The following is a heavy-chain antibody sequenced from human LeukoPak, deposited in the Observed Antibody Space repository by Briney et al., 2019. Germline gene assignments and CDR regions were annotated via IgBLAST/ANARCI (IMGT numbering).Heavy chain of an antibody. Sequence: SETLSLICTVSGGXISSGGYYWSWIRQHPGRGLEWIGYIYYSGSTYYNPSLKSRVSISVDTSKNQLSLKLSSVTAADTAAYYCARGNQLYNWFDPWGQGTLVTVSS. J-gene: IGHJ5*02. D-gene: IGHD1-1*01. CDR1: GGXISSGGYY. V-gene: IGHV4-31*03. CDR3: ARGNQLYNWFDP. CDR2: IYYSGST.